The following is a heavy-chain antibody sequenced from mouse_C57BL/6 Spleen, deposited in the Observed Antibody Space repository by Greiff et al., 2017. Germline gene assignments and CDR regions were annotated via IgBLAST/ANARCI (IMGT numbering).Heavy chain of an antibody. CDR2: INPGSGGT. J-gene: IGHJ4*01. CDR1: GYAFTNYL. CDR3: ARGGGYDVGAMDD. D-gene: IGHD2-2*01. V-gene: IGHV1-54*01. Sequence: QVQLQQSGAELVRPGTSVKVSCKASGYAFTNYLIEWVQQRPGQGLEWIGVINPGSGGTNYNEKFKGKATLTADKSSSTAYMQLSSLTSEDSAVYFCARGGGYDVGAMDDWGQGTSGTVSS.